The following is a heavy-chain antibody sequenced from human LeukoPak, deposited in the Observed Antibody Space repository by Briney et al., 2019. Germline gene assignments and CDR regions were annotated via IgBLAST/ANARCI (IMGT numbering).Heavy chain of an antibody. V-gene: IGHV4-59*08. CDR2: IHYTGRA. CDR3: ARHKAPHKGDAFDI. Sequence: SETLSLTCTVPGGSISGYYWIWIRQPPGKGLEWIAYIHYTGRANYSPSLRSRATISVDTSKNQFSLRLSSVTTADTGVYYCARHKAPHKGDAFDIWGQGTMVTVSS. CDR1: GGSISGYY. J-gene: IGHJ3*02.